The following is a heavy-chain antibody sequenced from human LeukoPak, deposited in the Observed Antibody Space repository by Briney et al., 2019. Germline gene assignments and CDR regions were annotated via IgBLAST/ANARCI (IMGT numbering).Heavy chain of an antibody. J-gene: IGHJ4*02. Sequence: PSETLFLTCTVSGGSISSGDYYWSWIRQPPGKGLEWIGYIYYSGSTYYNPSLKSRVTISVDTSKNQFSLKLSSVTAADTAVYYCARDRAAAGIPAIDYWGQGTLVTVSS. CDR2: IYYSGST. CDR1: GGSISSGDYY. D-gene: IGHD6-13*01. CDR3: ARDRAAAGIPAIDY. V-gene: IGHV4-30-4*01.